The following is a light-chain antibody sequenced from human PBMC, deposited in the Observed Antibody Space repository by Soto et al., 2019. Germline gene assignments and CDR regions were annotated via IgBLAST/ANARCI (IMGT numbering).Light chain of an antibody. CDR3: QSYDSSFVV. CDR1: SGSIANNY. CDR2: ENN. V-gene: IGLV6-57*04. J-gene: IGLJ2*01. Sequence: NFMLTQPHSVSESPGKKVTISCTRSSGSIANNYMQWYQQRPGSAPTTVIFENNQRPSGVPDRFSGSTDGSSNSASLTISGLQTEDEADYSCQSYDSSFVVFGGGTKVTVL.